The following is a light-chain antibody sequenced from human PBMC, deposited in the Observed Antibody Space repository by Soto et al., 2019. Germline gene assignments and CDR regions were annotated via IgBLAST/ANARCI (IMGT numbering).Light chain of an antibody. CDR1: NSDVGGYNY. J-gene: IGLJ1*01. CDR2: EVS. CDR3: SSYTGSSTHV. Sequence: QSVLTQPASVSGSPGQSITISCTGTNSDVGGYNYVSWYQQHPGKAPKLMIYEVSNRPSGVSNRFSASKSGNTASLTISGLQAEDEADDYCSSYTGSSTHVFGTGTKVTVL. V-gene: IGLV2-14*01.